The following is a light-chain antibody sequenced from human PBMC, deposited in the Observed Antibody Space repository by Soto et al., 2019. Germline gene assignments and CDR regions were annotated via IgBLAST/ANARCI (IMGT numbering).Light chain of an antibody. Sequence: QSVLTQPPSVSAAPGQKVTISCSGSSSNIGNNYVSWYQQVPGTAPKLLIYDNNKRPSGISDRFSGSKSGTSATLGITGLQTGDEADYYCGTWDTSLSAGVFGGGTQLTVL. CDR3: GTWDTSLSAGV. CDR2: DNN. V-gene: IGLV1-51*01. J-gene: IGLJ3*02. CDR1: SSNIGNNY.